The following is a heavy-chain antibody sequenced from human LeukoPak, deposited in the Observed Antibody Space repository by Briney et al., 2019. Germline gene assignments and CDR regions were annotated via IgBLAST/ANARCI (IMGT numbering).Heavy chain of an antibody. CDR3: VRDLGPTTPPPSDDY. CDR2: ISAYNGNT. Sequence: ASVKVSCKASGYTFTSYGISWVRQAPGQGLEWMGWISAYNGNTNYAQKLQGRVTMTTDTSTSTAYMELRSLRSDDTAVYYCVRDLGPTTPPPSDDYWGQGTLVTVSS. CDR1: GYTFTSYG. J-gene: IGHJ4*02. D-gene: IGHD4-11*01. V-gene: IGHV1-18*01.